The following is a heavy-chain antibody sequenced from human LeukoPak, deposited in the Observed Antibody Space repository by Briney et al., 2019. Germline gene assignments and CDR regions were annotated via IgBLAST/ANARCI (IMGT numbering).Heavy chain of an antibody. Sequence: PGGSLRLSCAASGFTFSGYWMHWVRQAPGKGLAWVSLIKTDGTSITYADSVKGRFTISRDNAKNTLYLQMNSLRAEDTAVYYCARGATGNDYWGQGTLVTVSS. CDR3: ARGATGNDY. J-gene: IGHJ4*02. V-gene: IGHV3-74*01. CDR1: GFTFSGYW. CDR2: IKTDGTSI. D-gene: IGHD1-1*01.